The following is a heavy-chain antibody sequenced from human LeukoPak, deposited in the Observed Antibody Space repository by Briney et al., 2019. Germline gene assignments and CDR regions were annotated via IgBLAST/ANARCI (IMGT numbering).Heavy chain of an antibody. CDR1: GFTFSSYS. J-gene: IGHJ4*02. D-gene: IGHD3-22*01. Sequence: GGSLRLSCAASGFTFSSYSMNWVRQAPGKGLEWVSSISSSSSYIYYADSVKGRFTISRDNAKNSLYLQMNSLRAEDTAVYYCARAGDSSGYYLGEFDYWGQGTLVTVSS. CDR2: ISSSSSYI. CDR3: ARAGDSSGYYLGEFDY. V-gene: IGHV3-21*01.